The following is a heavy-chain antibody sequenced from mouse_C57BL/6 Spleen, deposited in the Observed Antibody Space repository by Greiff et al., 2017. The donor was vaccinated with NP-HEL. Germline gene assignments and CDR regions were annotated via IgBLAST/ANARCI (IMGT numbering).Heavy chain of an antibody. Sequence: VQLKQSGPELVKPGASVKISCKASGYAFSSSWMNWVKQRPGKGLEWIGRIYPGDGDTNYNGKFKGKATLTADKSSSTAYMQLSSLTSEDSAVYFCAKLGIWYFDVWGTGTTVTVSS. D-gene: IGHD4-1*01. J-gene: IGHJ1*03. CDR2: IYPGDGDT. CDR3: AKLGIWYFDV. V-gene: IGHV1-82*01. CDR1: GYAFSSSW.